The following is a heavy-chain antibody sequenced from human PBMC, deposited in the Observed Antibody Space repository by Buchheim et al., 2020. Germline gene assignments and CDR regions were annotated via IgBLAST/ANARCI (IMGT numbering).Heavy chain of an antibody. Sequence: EVQLLESGGGLVQPAGSLRLSCAASGLTFSSCAMSWVRQAPGKGLEWVSTITGSGGSTFYADSVQGRFTISRDSSKNALYLQMNSLRAEDTAVYYCATDGYDSRGYLTFPEYWGQGTL. CDR3: ATDGYDSRGYLTFPEY. CDR1: GLTFSSCA. CDR2: ITGSGGST. D-gene: IGHD3-22*01. J-gene: IGHJ4*02. V-gene: IGHV3-23*01.